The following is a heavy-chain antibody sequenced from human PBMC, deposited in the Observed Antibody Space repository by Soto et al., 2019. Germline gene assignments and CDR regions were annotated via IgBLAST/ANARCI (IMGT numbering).Heavy chain of an antibody. Sequence: EVQLVESGGGLVQPGGSLRLSCAASGFTFSSYSMNWVRQAPGKGLEGVSYISSSSSTIYYADSVKGRFTISRDNAKNSLYLQMNSLRDEDTAVYYCARDHRIVATNSFWFDPWGQGTLVTVSS. CDR2: ISSSSSTI. J-gene: IGHJ5*02. CDR1: GFTFSSYS. D-gene: IGHD5-12*01. CDR3: ARDHRIVATNSFWFDP. V-gene: IGHV3-48*02.